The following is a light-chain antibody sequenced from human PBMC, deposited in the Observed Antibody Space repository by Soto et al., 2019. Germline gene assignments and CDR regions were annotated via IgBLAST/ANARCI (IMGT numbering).Light chain of an antibody. J-gene: IGKJ5*01. CDR3: QQYGSSPFT. V-gene: IGKV3-20*01. CDR2: GAS. CDR1: QSVSSN. Sequence: EIVRAQCPASLSVSPGERATLSCRASQSVSSNLAWYQQKPGQAPRLLIYGASSRATGIPDRFSGSGSGTDFTLTISRLEPEDFAVYYCQQYGSSPFTFGQGTRLEIK.